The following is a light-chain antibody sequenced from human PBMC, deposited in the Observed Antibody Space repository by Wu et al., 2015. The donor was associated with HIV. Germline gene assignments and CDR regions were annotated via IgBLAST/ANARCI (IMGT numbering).Light chain of an antibody. CDR1: QSISSW. Sequence: DIQMTQSPSTLSASVGDRVTITCRASQSISSWLAWYQQKPGKAPKLLIYKASSLESGVPSRFSGSGSGTEFTLTISSLQPDDFATYYCQKYNVAPWTFGQGTKVEIK. CDR3: QKYNVAPWT. V-gene: IGKV1-5*03. J-gene: IGKJ1*01. CDR2: KAS.